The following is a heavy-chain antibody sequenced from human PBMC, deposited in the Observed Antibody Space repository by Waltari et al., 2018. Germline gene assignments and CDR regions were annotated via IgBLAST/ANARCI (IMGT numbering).Heavy chain of an antibody. D-gene: IGHD3-22*01. V-gene: IGHV3-30*04. CDR3: TRDYCDRTNCHGMDV. CDR1: EFTFSSYA. Sequence: RSLRISCAASEFTFSSYAMHGVRETPGKGLQWVAVISYNGRNIYYVASGKGRFTRSRGNSKKMLYLQMNSLRIEDTAVYYCTRDYCDRTNCHGMDVWGQGTTVTVSS. CDR2: ISYNGRNI. J-gene: IGHJ6*02.